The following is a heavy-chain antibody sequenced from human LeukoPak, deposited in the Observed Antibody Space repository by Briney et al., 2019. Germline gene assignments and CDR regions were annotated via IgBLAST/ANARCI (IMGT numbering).Heavy chain of an antibody. CDR1: GYTFTGYY. CDR2: INPNSGGT. CDR3: ARGITVGATTYGAFDI. J-gene: IGHJ3*02. D-gene: IGHD1-26*01. Sequence: ASVKVSCKASGYTFTGYYIHWVRQAPGQGLEWLGWINPNSGGTKYAQKFQGRVTMTRDTSIRTAYMELSGLRSDDTAVYYCARGITVGATTYGAFDIWGQGTMVTVSS. V-gene: IGHV1-2*02.